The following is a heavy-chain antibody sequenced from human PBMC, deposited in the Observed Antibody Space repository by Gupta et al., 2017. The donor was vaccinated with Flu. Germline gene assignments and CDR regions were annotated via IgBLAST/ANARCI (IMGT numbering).Heavy chain of an antibody. J-gene: IGHJ6*03. D-gene: IGHD1-1*01. CDR2: ISYDGSKT. Sequence: QGQLVASGGGVVQPGRSLRLSCAASSSVFGRYGTNWVRQAPGKWLEWVAMISYDGSKTSYADSVKGRFTVSRYNTRYGLFLEMNSLTDDYTAVYYCAKTGTTGYYYMDACGNLTTVIVSS. V-gene: IGHV3-30*18. CDR1: SSVFGRYG. CDR3: AKTGTTGYYYMDA.